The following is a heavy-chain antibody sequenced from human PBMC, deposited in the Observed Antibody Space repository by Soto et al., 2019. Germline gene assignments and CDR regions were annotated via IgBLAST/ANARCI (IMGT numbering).Heavy chain of an antibody. J-gene: IGHJ4*02. CDR1: GFTFSSYA. Sequence: GGSLRLSCAASGFTFSSYATSWVRQAPGKGLEWVSAISGSSVSTYYADSVKGRFTISRDNSKNTLYPQMNSLRTEDTAVYYCAKDASDYFDTSGYYAPGDYWGQGTLVTVSS. D-gene: IGHD3-22*01. V-gene: IGHV3-23*01. CDR2: ISGSSVST. CDR3: AKDASDYFDTSGYYAPGDY.